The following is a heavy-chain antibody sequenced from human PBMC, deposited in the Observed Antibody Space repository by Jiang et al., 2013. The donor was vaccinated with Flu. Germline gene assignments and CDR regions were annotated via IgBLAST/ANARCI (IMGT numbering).Heavy chain of an antibody. D-gene: IGHD3-16*01. Sequence: VQLVESGGGLVQPGGSLRLSCAASGFIFSTYSMNWVRQAPGKGLEWVSYISSSSTTIYYADSVKGRFTISRDNAKNSLYLQMNSLRAEDTAVYYCAREGGMDVVGAKGTTGHRLL. CDR3: AREGGMDVV. V-gene: IGHV3-48*01. CDR1: GFIFSTYS. J-gene: IGHJ6*04. CDR2: ISSSSTTI.